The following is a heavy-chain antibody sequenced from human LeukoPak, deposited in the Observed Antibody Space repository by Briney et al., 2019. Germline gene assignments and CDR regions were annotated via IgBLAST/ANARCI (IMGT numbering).Heavy chain of an antibody. D-gene: IGHD6-19*01. CDR3: AKERYGSGWAAGDY. CDR1: GLTFSSYA. J-gene: IGHJ4*02. Sequence: GGSLRLSCAAFGLTFSSYAMSWVRQAPGKGLEWVSVISGSGDSAYYADSVKGRFTISRGNSKNTLYLQMNSLRPDDTAVFYCAKERYGSGWAAGDYWGQGTLVTVFS. V-gene: IGHV3-23*01. CDR2: ISGSGDSA.